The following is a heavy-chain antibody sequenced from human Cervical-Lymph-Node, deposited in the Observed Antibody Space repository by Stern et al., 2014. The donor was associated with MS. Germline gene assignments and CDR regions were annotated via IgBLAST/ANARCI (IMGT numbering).Heavy chain of an antibody. J-gene: IGHJ4*02. CDR1: GYTFTSYY. CDR3: ARSFYYFDY. Sequence: MQLVESGTEVKKPGASVKVSCKASGYTFTSYYMHWVRQAPGQGLEWMGIINPSGGSTTYAQNFQGRVTMTRDTSTITFYMELNSLRSEDTAVYYCARSFYYFDYWGQGTLVTVSS. CDR2: INPSGGST. V-gene: IGHV1-46*03.